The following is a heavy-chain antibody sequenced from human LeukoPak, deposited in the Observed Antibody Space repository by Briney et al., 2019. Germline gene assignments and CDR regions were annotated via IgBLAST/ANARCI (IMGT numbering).Heavy chain of an antibody. J-gene: IGHJ4*02. CDR3: ARDPHYYDSGRELDY. CDR1: GDSVSRNGAG. D-gene: IGHD3-10*01. CDR2: TYYRSKWYN. Sequence: PSQTLSLTCVISGDSVSRNGAGWHWIRQSPSRGLEWLGNTYYRSKWYNDYAGSVKSRITINADTSKNHFSLQLKSVTPEDTAVYYRARDPHYYDSGRELDYWGQGTLVTVSS. V-gene: IGHV6-1*01.